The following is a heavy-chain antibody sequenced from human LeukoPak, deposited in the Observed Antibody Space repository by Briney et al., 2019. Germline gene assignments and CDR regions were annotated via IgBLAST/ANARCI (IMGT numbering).Heavy chain of an antibody. D-gene: IGHD3-3*01. V-gene: IGHV1-18*01. CDR2: ISAYNGNT. J-gene: IGHJ4*02. CDR1: GYTFTSYG. CDR3: ARDQIFWSGYYEYYFDY. Sequence: ASVKVSCKASGYTFTSYGISWVRQAPGQGLEWMGWISAYNGNTNYAQKLQGRVTMTTDTSTSTAYVELRSLRSDDTAVYYCARDQIFWSGYYEYYFDYWGQGTLVAVSS.